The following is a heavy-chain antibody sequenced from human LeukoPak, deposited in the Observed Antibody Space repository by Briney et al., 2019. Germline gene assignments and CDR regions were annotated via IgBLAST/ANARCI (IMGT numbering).Heavy chain of an antibody. CDR2: IRSKANSYAT. J-gene: IGHJ6*03. Sequence: GGSLRLSCAASGFTFSGSAMHWVRQASGKGLGWVGRIRSKANSYATAYAASVKGRFTIPRDDSKNTAYLQMNSLKTEDTAVYYCTSLRATSSSWYIYYYYMDVWGKGTTVTVSS. D-gene: IGHD6-13*01. V-gene: IGHV3-73*01. CDR3: TSLRATSSSWYIYYYYMDV. CDR1: GFTFSGSA.